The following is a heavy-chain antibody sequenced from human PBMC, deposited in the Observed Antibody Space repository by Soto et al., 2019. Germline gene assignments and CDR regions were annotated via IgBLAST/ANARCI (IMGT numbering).Heavy chain of an antibody. V-gene: IGHV3-48*03. J-gene: IGHJ4*02. CDR1: GFNFRSYE. CDR3: EREWAKGTLDY. Sequence: GGSLRLSCVGSGFNFRSYEMNWVRQAPGKGLEWISYIISTGGTTYYAESVKGRFTISRDNAKNSLYLEMNSLRADDTAVYYCEREWAKGTLDYWGRGNLVTVSS. D-gene: IGHD1-1*01. CDR2: IISTGGTT.